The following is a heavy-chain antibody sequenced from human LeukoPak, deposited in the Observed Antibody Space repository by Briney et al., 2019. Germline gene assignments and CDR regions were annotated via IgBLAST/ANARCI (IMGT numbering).Heavy chain of an antibody. CDR3: TTIEAVRFHY. J-gene: IGHJ4*02. CDR2: LKQDGSEI. D-gene: IGHD4-17*01. CDR1: DFTFSNYW. Sequence: GGSLRLSCVASDFTFSNYWMSWVRQAPGKGLEWVGNLKQDGSEIYYLDSVKGRFTISRDNTKNSLYLQMNSLRAEDTAVYYCTTIEAVRFHYWGQGTLVTVSS. V-gene: IGHV3-7*01.